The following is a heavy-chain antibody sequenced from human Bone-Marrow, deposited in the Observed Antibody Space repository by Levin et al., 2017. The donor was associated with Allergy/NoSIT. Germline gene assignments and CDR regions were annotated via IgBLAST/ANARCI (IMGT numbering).Heavy chain of an antibody. Sequence: ESGPTLVKPTQTLTLTCTFSGFSLSTSGVGVGWIRQPPGKALEWLALVYWDDDKHYSPSLRDRLTITKDTSQDQVVLTMTCVDPVEPATYFCALTYSRSRTDPGKVACFGLWGRGTRVTVSS. V-gene: IGHV2-5*02. J-gene: IGHJ2*01. CDR1: GFSLSTSGVG. CDR3: ALTYSRSRTDPGKVACFGL. D-gene: IGHD1-14*01. CDR2: VYWDDDK.